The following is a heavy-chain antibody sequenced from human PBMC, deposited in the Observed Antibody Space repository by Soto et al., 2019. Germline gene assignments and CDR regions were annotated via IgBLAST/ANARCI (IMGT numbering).Heavy chain of an antibody. D-gene: IGHD3-16*02. Sequence: ASVKVSCKASGYTFTSYYLHWVRQAPGQGLEWMGGFDPGDGATIYAQKFQGRVTMTEDTSTDTAYMELSSVTAADTAVYYCARQDDYIWGSYRLGAFDIWGQGTMVTVSS. J-gene: IGHJ3*02. CDR1: GYTFTSYY. V-gene: IGHV1-24*01. CDR2: FDPGDGAT. CDR3: ARQDDYIWGSYRLGAFDI.